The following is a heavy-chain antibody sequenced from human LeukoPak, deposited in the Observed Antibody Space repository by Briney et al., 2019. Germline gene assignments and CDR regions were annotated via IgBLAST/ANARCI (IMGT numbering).Heavy chain of an antibody. V-gene: IGHV3-7*01. CDR3: ASAGSGRNSFAP. CDR1: GFTFSTYW. D-gene: IGHD6-19*01. Sequence: GGSLRLACAASGFTFSTYWMSRARQAPGKGLEWVAKMNQDGSAISYVDSVKGRFTISRDNAKNSLYLQMNSLRAEDTAVYYCASAGSGRNSFAPWGQGTLVTVSS. CDR2: MNQDGSAI. J-gene: IGHJ5*02.